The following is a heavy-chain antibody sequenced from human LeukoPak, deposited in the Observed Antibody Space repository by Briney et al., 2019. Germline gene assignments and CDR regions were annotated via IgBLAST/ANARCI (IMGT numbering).Heavy chain of an antibody. D-gene: IGHD3-10*01. V-gene: IGHV1-46*01. Sequence: ASVKVSCKASGYTFTSYYMHWVRQAPGQGLEWMGIINPSGGSTSYAQKFQGRVTMTRDMSTSTVYMELSSLRSEDTAVYYCARGPPNYYGSGSYLRWLDPWGQGTLVTVSS. CDR2: INPSGGST. CDR1: GYTFTSYY. J-gene: IGHJ5*02. CDR3: ARGPPNYYGSGSYLRWLDP.